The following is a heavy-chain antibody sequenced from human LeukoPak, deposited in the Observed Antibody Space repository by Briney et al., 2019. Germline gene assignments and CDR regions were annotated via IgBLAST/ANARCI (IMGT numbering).Heavy chain of an antibody. CDR1: GGTFSSYA. CDR2: IIPILGIA. D-gene: IGHD3-10*01. Sequence: SVRVSCKASGGTFSSYAISWVRQAPGQGLEWMGRIIPILGIANYAQKFQGRVTITADKSTSTAYMELSSLRSEDTAVYYCARDMVTMVRGVDLGYWGQGTLVTVSS. V-gene: IGHV1-69*04. J-gene: IGHJ4*02. CDR3: ARDMVTMVRGVDLGY.